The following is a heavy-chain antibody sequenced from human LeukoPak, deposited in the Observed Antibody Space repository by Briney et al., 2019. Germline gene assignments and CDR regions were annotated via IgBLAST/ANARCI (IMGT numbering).Heavy chain of an antibody. V-gene: IGHV4-39*07. D-gene: IGHD4-23*01. J-gene: IGHJ5*02. CDR2: IHHSGGT. Sequence: SETLSLTCNVTGGSIIGNSTDYWGWVRQPPGKGLEWVATIHHSGGTYHNPSLKSRVTISVDTSKNQFSLKLSSVTAADTAVYYCARERAVTPGGNSEGGWFDPWGQGTLVTVSS. CDR3: ARERAVTPGGNSEGGWFDP. CDR1: GGSIIGNSTDY.